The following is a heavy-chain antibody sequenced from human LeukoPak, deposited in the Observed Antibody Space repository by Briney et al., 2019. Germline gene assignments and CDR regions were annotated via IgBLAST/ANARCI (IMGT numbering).Heavy chain of an antibody. CDR1: GFTFSSYP. V-gene: IGHV3-21*01. Sequence: GGSLRLSCAASGFTFSSYPMNWVRQAPGKGLEWVSSISSSSNFIYYADSVKGRFTISRDNAKNSLYLQMNSLRAEDTAVYYCASDYYDSSGYYYLPDYWGQGTLVTVSS. CDR2: ISSSSNFI. D-gene: IGHD3-22*01. J-gene: IGHJ4*02. CDR3: ASDYYDSSGYYYLPDY.